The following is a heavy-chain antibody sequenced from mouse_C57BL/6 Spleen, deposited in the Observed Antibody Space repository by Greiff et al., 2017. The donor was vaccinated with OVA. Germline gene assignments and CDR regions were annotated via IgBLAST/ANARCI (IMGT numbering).Heavy chain of an antibody. CDR1: GYTFTSYW. J-gene: IGHJ1*03. D-gene: IGHD2-2*01. CDR3: ARSGGYDWYFDV. Sequence: QVQLQQPGAELVKPGASVKMSCKASGYTFTSYWITWVKQRPGQGLEWIGDIYPGSGSTNYNEKFKSKATLTVDTSSSTAYMQLSSLTSEDSAVYYCARSGGYDWYFDVWGTGTTVTVSS. CDR2: IYPGSGST. V-gene: IGHV1-55*01.